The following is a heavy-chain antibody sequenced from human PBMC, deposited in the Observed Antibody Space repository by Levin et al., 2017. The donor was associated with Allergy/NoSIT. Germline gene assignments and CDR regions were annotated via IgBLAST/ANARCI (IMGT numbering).Heavy chain of an antibody. CDR2: INSDGSST. J-gene: IGHJ4*02. Sequence: GGSLRLSCAASGFTFSSYWMHWVRQAPGKGLVWVSRINSDGSSTSYADSVKGRFTISRDNAKNTLYLQMNSLRAEDTAVYYCAREWGSSDFDYWGQGTLVTVSS. CDR3: AREWGSSDFDY. D-gene: IGHD3-16*01. V-gene: IGHV3-74*01. CDR1: GFTFSSYW.